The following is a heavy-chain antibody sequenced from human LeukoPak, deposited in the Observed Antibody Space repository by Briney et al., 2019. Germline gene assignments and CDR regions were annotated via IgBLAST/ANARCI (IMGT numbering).Heavy chain of an antibody. V-gene: IGHV3-48*01. D-gene: IGHD4-17*01. CDR1: GFTCSSYT. CDR3: ARDYYGDYYFDY. Sequence: GGSLRLSCAASGFTCSSYTMNWVRHAPGKRLELVSSISSSTSTIHYADSVKGRFTIFRDNAKNSLYLQMNSLRAEDTAVYFCARDYYGDYYFDYWGQGTLVTVSS. J-gene: IGHJ4*02. CDR2: ISSSTSTI.